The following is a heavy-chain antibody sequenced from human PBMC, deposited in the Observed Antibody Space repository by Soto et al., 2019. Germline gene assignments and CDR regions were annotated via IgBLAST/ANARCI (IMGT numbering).Heavy chain of an antibody. Sequence: VASVKVSCKASGNSFTTYYMHWVRQAPGQGLEWMGIINPSGGRTTYAQKFQGRVTMTRDTSTSTFHMGLSSLTSEDTAVYYCAGLYHYDSSGYYDYWGQGTLVTVSS. CDR1: GNSFTTYY. CDR3: AGLYHYDSSGYYDY. D-gene: IGHD3-22*01. CDR2: INPSGGRT. V-gene: IGHV1-46*01. J-gene: IGHJ4*02.